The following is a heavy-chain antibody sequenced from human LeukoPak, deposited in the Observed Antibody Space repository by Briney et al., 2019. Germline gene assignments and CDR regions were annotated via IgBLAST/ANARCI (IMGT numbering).Heavy chain of an antibody. V-gene: IGHV4-4*02. CDR2: IHRSGST. CDR3: ANLPLNSGVDY. Sequence: SETLSLTCTVSLDSTTSNFWSWVRQPPGKGLEWIGEIHRSGSTNYNPSLQSRVTISIDRSKNQIALELSSVTAADTAVYYCANLPLNSGVDYWGQGTLVTVSS. J-gene: IGHJ4*02. CDR1: LDSTTSNF. D-gene: IGHD1-26*01.